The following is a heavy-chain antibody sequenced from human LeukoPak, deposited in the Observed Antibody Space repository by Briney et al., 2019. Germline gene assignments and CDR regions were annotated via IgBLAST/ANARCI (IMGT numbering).Heavy chain of an antibody. CDR1: GFTFSSYA. Sequence: QPGRSLRLSCAASGFTFSSYAMHWVRQAPGKGLEWVALGRFTISRDNSKNTLYLQMNSLRAEDTAVYYCAKDRNPGYSSGWYSDYWGQGTLVTVSS. CDR3: AKDRNPGYSSGWYSDY. V-gene: IGHV3-30*04. D-gene: IGHD6-19*01. J-gene: IGHJ4*02.